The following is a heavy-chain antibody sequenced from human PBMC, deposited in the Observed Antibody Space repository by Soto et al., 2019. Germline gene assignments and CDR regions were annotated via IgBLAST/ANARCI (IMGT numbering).Heavy chain of an antibody. V-gene: IGHV2-5*02. J-gene: IGHJ4*02. CDR1: GFSLSTSGVA. CDR2: IYWDDLK. CDR3: AHRRAYDYYFDY. D-gene: IGHD5-12*01. Sequence: SGPTLVKPTQTLTLTCTFSGFSLSTSGVALGWIRQPPGKALEWLALIYWDDLKRYSPSLKSRLTITKDTSKDQVVLTMTNMDPVDTATYYCAHRRAYDYYFDYWGQGTLVTVSS.